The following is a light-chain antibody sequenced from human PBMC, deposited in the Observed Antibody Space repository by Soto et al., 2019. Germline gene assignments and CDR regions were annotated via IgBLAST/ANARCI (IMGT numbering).Light chain of an antibody. V-gene: IGLV2-11*01. CDR2: DVS. Sequence: QSALTQPRSVSGSPGQSVTISCTGTSSDVGGYHFVSWYQHHPGIAPKLMIYDVSKRPSGVPDRFSGSKSGNTASLTISGLQADDEASYYCCSYAGSRGVFGGGTKVTVL. CDR3: CSYAGSRGV. J-gene: IGLJ2*01. CDR1: SSDVGGYHF.